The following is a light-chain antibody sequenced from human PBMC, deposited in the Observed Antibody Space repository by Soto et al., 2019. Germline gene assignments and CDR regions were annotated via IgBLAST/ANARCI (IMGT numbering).Light chain of an antibody. CDR2: EVT. CDR3: CSYTSSGTPV. CDR1: SSDIGGYNY. J-gene: IGLJ2*01. Sequence: ALTQPASASGSPGQSITMSCTGASSDIGGYNYVSWYRQDPGKAPKLIIYEVTNRPSGVSTRFSGSKSGNTASLTISGLQTEDEADYYCCSYTSSGTPVFGGGTKSPS. V-gene: IGLV2-14*01.